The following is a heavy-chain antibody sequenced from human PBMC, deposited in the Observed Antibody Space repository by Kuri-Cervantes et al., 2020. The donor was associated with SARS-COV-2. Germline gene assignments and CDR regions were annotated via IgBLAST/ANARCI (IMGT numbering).Heavy chain of an antibody. CDR3: AREFKQSNGVDY. CDR1: GFTFSSYS. CDR2: ISSSSSYI. Sequence: GESLKISCAASGFTFSSYSMNWVRQASGKGLEWVSSISSSSSYIYYADSVKGRFTISRDNAKNSLYLQMNSLRAEDTAVYYCAREFKQSNGVDYWGQGTLVTVSS. V-gene: IGHV3-21*01. D-gene: IGHD2-8*01. J-gene: IGHJ4*02.